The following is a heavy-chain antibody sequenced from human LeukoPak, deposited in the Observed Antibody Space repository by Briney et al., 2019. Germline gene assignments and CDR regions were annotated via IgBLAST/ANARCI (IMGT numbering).Heavy chain of an antibody. Sequence: ASVKVSCKTSGYTFTSYSMHWVRQAPGQGLEWMGVINPNGGSTTHAQEFQGRVAMTSDTSTSTVYMELRSLRSEDTAVYYCARGTAAAGTSDYWGQGTLVSVSS. CDR1: GYTFTSYS. V-gene: IGHV1-46*01. J-gene: IGHJ4*02. D-gene: IGHD6-13*01. CDR2: INPNGGST. CDR3: ARGTAAAGTSDY.